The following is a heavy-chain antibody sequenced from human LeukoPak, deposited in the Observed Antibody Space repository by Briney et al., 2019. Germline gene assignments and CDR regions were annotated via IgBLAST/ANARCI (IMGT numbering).Heavy chain of an antibody. CDR3: AREQYYYGSGSFPFDY. CDR2: ISSSSTI. Sequence: GGSLRLSCAASGFTFSSYSMNWVRQAPGKGLEWVSYISSSSTIYYADSVKGRFTISRDNAKNSLYLQMNSLRDEDTAVYYCAREQYYYGSGSFPFDYWGQGTLVTVSS. J-gene: IGHJ4*02. D-gene: IGHD3-10*01. V-gene: IGHV3-48*02. CDR1: GFTFSSYS.